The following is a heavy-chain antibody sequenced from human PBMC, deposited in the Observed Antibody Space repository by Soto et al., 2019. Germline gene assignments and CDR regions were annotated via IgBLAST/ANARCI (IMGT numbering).Heavy chain of an antibody. CDR1: GGTFGSYA. D-gene: IGHD3-22*01. V-gene: IGHV1-69*13. J-gene: IGHJ5*02. Sequence: GSSVKFSCKASGGTFGSYAISWVRQAPGQGLEWMGGIIPIFGTANYAQKFQGRVTITADESTSTAYMELSSLRSEHTAVYYCASPAFSGYDSWWFDPWGQGTLVTVSS. CDR3: ASPAFSGYDSWWFDP. CDR2: IIPIFGTA.